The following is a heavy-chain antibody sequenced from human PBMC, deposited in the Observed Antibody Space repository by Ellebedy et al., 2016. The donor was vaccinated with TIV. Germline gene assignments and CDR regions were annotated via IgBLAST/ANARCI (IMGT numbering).Heavy chain of an antibody. CDR2: INSDGSRT. J-gene: IGHJ4*02. V-gene: IGHV3-74*01. Sequence: GESLKISCAASGFTFSSYWMHWVRQAPGKGLVWVSLINSDGSRTTYADSVKGRFTISRDNAKNTLYLQMNSPRAEDTAVYYCASRGVAVQGADYWGQGTLVTVSP. D-gene: IGHD3-10*01. CDR1: GFTFSSYW. CDR3: ASRGVAVQGADY.